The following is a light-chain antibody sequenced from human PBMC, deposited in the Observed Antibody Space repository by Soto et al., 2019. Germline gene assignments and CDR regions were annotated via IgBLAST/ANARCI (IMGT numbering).Light chain of an antibody. V-gene: IGLV1-40*01. CDR2: RNS. CDR1: SSNIGAGYD. Sequence: QSALTQPPSVSGAPGRRVTISCTGSSSNIGAGYDVHWFQQLPGTAPKLLIYRNSHRPSGVPDRFSGSKSGTSASLAITGLQAEDEADYYCQSYDSSLTLYVFGTGTKLTVL. CDR3: QSYDSSLTLYV. J-gene: IGLJ1*01.